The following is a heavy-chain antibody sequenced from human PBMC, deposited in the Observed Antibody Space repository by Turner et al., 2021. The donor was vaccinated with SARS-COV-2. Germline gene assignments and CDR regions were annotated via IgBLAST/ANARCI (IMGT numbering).Heavy chain of an antibody. D-gene: IGHD6-13*01. J-gene: IGHJ6*02. CDR3: ARDEGEIAAAGIVYYYGMDV. Sequence: QVQLVQSGAEVKKPGSSVKVSCKASGGTFSSYTIIWGRQAPGQGPEWMGRIIPILGIAKYAQKFQGRVTITADKSTSTAYMELSSLRSEDTAVYYCARDEGEIAAAGIVYYYGMDVWGQGTTVTVSS. CDR2: IIPILGIA. CDR1: GGTFSSYT. V-gene: IGHV1-69*08.